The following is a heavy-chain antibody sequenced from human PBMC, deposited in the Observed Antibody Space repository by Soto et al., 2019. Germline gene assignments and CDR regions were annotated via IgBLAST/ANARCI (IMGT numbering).Heavy chain of an antibody. Sequence: QVQLQESGPGLVKPSETLSLTCTVSGGSVSSGSYYWSWIRQPPGKGLEWIGYIYYSGSTNYNPSLKSRVTISVDTSKNQFSLQLRSVTAAETAVYCCARGSYYDFWSGTDPDYWGQGTLVTVSS. CDR1: GGSVSSGSYY. D-gene: IGHD3-3*01. CDR3: ARGSYYDFWSGTDPDY. CDR2: IYYSGST. V-gene: IGHV4-61*01. J-gene: IGHJ4*02.